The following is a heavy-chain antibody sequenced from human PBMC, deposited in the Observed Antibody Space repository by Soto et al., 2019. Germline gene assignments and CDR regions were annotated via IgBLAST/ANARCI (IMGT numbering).Heavy chain of an antibody. Sequence: PGRALRRSCAASGFSFSSYAMHWVRQAPGKGLECVAVISYDGSNKYYADSVKGRFTISRDNSKNTLYLQMNSLRAEDTAVYYCARDSTMSGMDVWGQGTTVTVSS. D-gene: IGHD3-10*02. V-gene: IGHV3-30-3*01. CDR1: GFSFSSYA. CDR2: ISYDGSNK. J-gene: IGHJ6*02. CDR3: ARDSTMSGMDV.